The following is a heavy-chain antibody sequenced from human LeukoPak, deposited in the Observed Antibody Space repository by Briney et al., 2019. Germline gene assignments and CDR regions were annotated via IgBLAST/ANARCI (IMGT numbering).Heavy chain of an antibody. J-gene: IGHJ4*02. V-gene: IGHV3-23*01. Sequence: GGSLRLSCAASGFTFSSSAMSWVRQAPGKGLEWVSAISNNGGYTYYADSVQGRFTVSRDDSKNTLYLQMNSLRAEDTAVYYCAKDGGLWVSAHWGDSWGRGTLVTVSS. CDR2: ISNNGGYT. CDR1: GFTFSSSA. CDR3: AKDGGLWVSAHWGDS. D-gene: IGHD7-27*01.